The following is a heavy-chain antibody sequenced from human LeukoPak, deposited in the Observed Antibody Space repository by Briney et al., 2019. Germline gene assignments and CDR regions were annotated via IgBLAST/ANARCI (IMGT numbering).Heavy chain of an antibody. V-gene: IGHV3-21*01. CDR1: GFTFSSYS. D-gene: IGHD6-13*01. J-gene: IGHJ4*02. CDR2: ISSSSSYI. CDR3: ARDHRSSWYVDY. Sequence: GSLRLSCAASGFTFSSYSMNWVRQAPGKGLEWVSSISSSSSYIYYADSVKGRFTISRDNAKNSLYLQMNSLRAEDTAVYYCARDHRSSWYVDYWGQGTLVTVSS.